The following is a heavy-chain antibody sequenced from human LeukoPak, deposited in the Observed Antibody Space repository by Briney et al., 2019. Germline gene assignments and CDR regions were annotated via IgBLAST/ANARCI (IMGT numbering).Heavy chain of an antibody. CDR1: GFTFGHYA. CDR2: ISNKAYGGTT. J-gene: IGHJ6*03. CDR3: SAGDFWSGYSTYNYNYYMDV. V-gene: IGHV3-49*04. D-gene: IGHD3-3*01. Sequence: GGSLRLSCTGSGFTFGHYAMRWVRQAPGKGLEWVGFISNKAYGGTTEYAASVKGRFTISRDDSKSIAYLQMNSLKTEDTAVYFCSAGDFWSGYSTYNYNYYMDVWGKGTTVTVSS.